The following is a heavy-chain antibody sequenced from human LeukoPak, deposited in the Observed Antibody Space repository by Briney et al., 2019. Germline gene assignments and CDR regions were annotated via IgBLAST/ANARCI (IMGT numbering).Heavy chain of an antibody. V-gene: IGHV5-51*01. CDR2: IDPDDSET. CDR1: GYSFRSFW. J-gene: IGHJ4*02. D-gene: IGHD3-10*01. Sequence: GESLKSSCKASGYSFRSFWIGWVRQMPGKGLEWMGVIDPDDSETRYSPSFQGQVTISADKSISTAYLQWSTLKASDSAMYYCARRPLLYRSGSYWDHWGQGTLVTVSS. CDR3: ARRPLLYRSGSYWDH.